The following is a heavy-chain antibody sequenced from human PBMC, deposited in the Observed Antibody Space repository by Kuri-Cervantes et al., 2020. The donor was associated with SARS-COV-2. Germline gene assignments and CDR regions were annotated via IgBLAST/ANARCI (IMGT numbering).Heavy chain of an antibody. CDR2: INPNSGGT. J-gene: IGHJ6*03. D-gene: IGHD2-2*01. V-gene: IGHV1-2*02. CDR1: GYTLTGYY. CDR3: ARDSISVVVPAASYYYYYYMDV. Sequence: ASVKVSCKASGYTLTGYYMHWVRQAPGQGLEWMGWINPNSGGTNYAQKFQGRVTMTRDTSTSTVYMELSSLRSEDTAVYYCARDSISVVVPAASYYYYYYMDVWGKGTTVTVSS.